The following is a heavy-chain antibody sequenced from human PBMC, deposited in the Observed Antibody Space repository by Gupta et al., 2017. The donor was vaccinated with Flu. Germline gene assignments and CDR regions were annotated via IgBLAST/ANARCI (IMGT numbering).Heavy chain of an antibody. CDR3: AKGSAATTSGGMDV. CDR1: GFTFSHYG. V-gene: IGHV3-30*18. Sequence: QVQLVEAGGGVVQPGTSLRLSCAAPGFTFSHYGVHWVRQAPGQGLEWVAVISYDGSDKYYADSGKGRFTISRDNSKNTLFLQMNSLRPEDTAVYYCAKGSAATTSGGMDVWGQGTTVTVSS. J-gene: IGHJ6*02. CDR2: ISYDGSDK. D-gene: IGHD4-4*01.